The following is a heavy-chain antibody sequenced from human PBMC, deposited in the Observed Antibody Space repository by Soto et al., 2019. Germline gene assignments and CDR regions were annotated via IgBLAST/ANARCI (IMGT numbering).Heavy chain of an antibody. D-gene: IGHD2-21*02. CDR1: GYTFTGYD. V-gene: IGHV1-2*04. Sequence: ASVKVSCKASGYTFTGYDMHWVRQAPGQGLEWMGWINPNSGGTNYAQKFQGWVTMTRDTSISTAYMELSRLRSDDTAVYYCATGKGATTVVTAWGAFDIWGPVTMVIV. CDR2: INPNSGGT. CDR3: ATGKGATTVVTAWGAFDI. J-gene: IGHJ3*02.